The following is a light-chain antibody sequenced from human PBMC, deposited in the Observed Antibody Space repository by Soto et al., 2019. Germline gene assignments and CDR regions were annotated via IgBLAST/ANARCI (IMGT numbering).Light chain of an antibody. CDR2: GAS. CDR3: QQYSNWPPIT. J-gene: IGKJ5*01. Sequence: EIVMTQSPATVSVSPGERATLSCRATQSVGSSLAWYQQKPGQAPRLLIYGASTRASGIPARFSGSGSGTDLTLTISSLQSEDFAVYCCQQYSNWPPITFGQGTRLEIK. V-gene: IGKV3-15*01. CDR1: QSVGSS.